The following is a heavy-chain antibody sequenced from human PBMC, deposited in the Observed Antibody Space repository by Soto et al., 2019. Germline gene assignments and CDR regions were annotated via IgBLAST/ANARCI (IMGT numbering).Heavy chain of an antibody. CDR2: IKEDGREK. CDR1: GFSFSSYW. Sequence: EVQLVESGGGLVQPGGSLRLSCAASGFSFSSYWMTWVRQAPGKGLEWVANIKEDGREKYYVASVKGRFTISRDNDKSLLYLQMDSLTPDYTAVYYCAGDGVRNGAYNGWLDPWGQGTLVTVSS. V-gene: IGHV3-7*03. D-gene: IGHD3-16*01. CDR3: AGDGVRNGAYNGWLDP. J-gene: IGHJ5*02.